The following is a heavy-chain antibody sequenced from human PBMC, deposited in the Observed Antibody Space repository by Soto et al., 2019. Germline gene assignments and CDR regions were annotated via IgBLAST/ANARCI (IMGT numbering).Heavy chain of an antibody. Sequence: ESGGGLVQPGGSLRLSCAASGFTFSSYSMNWVRQAPGKGLEWVSYISSSSSTIYYADSVKGRFTISRDNAKNSLCLQMNSLRAEDTAVYYCASTDRWIGFQHWGQGTLVTVSS. D-gene: IGHD5-12*01. J-gene: IGHJ1*01. CDR2: ISSSSSTI. CDR1: GFTFSSYS. CDR3: ASTDRWIGFQH. V-gene: IGHV3-48*01.